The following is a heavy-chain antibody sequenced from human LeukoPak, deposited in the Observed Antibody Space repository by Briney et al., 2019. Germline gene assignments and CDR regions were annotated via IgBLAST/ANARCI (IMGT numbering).Heavy chain of an antibody. Sequence: SVKVSCKASGGTFSSYAISWVRQAPGQGLEWMGGIIPIFGTANYAQKFQGRVTITADESTSTAYMELSSLRSEDTAVYYCARTYYYGSESYSRRPNWFDPWGQGTLVTVSS. CDR2: IIPIFGTA. V-gene: IGHV1-69*01. CDR3: ARTYYYGSESYSRRPNWFDP. J-gene: IGHJ5*02. CDR1: GGTFSSYA. D-gene: IGHD3-10*01.